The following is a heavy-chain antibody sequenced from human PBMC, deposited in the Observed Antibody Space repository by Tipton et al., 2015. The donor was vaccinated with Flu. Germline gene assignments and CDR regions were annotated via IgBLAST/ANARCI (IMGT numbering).Heavy chain of an antibody. CDR1: GYTFTGYY. D-gene: IGHD2-8*02. Sequence: QLVQSGAEVKKPGASVKVSCKASGYTFTGYYVHWVGQAPGQGLEWMGWIHPKSGGTNHAQNFQGRVTMTRDTLIRTAYMELSRVRSDDTAVYYCALGYSPWGCFDPWGQGTLVTDAS. CDR2: IHPKSGGT. J-gene: IGHJ5*02. V-gene: IGHV1-2*02. CDR3: ALGYSPWGCFDP.